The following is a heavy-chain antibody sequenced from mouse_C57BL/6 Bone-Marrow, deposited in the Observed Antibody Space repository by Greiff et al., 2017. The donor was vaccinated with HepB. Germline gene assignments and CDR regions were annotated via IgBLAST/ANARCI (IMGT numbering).Heavy chain of an antibody. Sequence: DVQLVESGGGLVQPGGSLSLSCAASGFTFTDYYMSWVRQPPGKALEWLGFIRNKANGYTTEYSASVKGRFTISRDNSQSILYLQMNALRAEDSATYYCASNWVNWYFDVWGTGTTVTVSS. CDR2: IRNKANGYTT. CDR3: ASNWVNWYFDV. J-gene: IGHJ1*03. V-gene: IGHV7-3*01. CDR1: GFTFTDYY. D-gene: IGHD4-1*01.